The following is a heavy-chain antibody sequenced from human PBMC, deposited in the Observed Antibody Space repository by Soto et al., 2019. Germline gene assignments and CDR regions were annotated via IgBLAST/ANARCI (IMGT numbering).Heavy chain of an antibody. J-gene: IGHJ6*01. D-gene: IGHD6-13*01. CDR2: INPKSGGT. Sequence: ASGKVYSKAYGYRFTDYHIHWVRRAPGQGLEWLGRINPKSGGTSTAQKFQGWVTMTTDTSISTASMELTRLTSDDTAVYYCARGWEQQLAADYYGMDVWGQGTTVTVSS. V-gene: IGHV1-2*04. CDR3: ARGWEQQLAADYYGMDV. CDR1: GYRFTDYH.